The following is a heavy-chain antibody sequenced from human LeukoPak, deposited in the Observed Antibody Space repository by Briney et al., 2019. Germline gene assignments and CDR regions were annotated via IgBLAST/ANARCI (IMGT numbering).Heavy chain of an antibody. Sequence: PSETLSLTCAVSGGSISSSNWWSWVRQPPGKGLEWIGEIYHSGSTNYNPSLKSRVTISVDTSKNQFSLKLSSVTAADTAVCYCARGAAEEKPGYSSSWYGDYYYYMDVWGKGTTVTVSS. V-gene: IGHV4-4*02. J-gene: IGHJ6*03. D-gene: IGHD6-13*01. CDR2: IYHSGST. CDR1: GGSISSSNW. CDR3: ARGAAEEKPGYSSSWYGDYYYYMDV.